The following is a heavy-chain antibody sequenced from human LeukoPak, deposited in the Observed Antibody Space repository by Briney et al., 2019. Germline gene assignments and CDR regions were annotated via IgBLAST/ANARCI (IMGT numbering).Heavy chain of an antibody. Sequence: SETLSLTCTVSGGSISSYYWSWIWQPPGRGLEWIGYIYYSGSTNYNPSLKSRVTISVDTSKNQFSLKLSSVTAADTAVYYCARGESPIDAFDIWGQGTMVTVSS. V-gene: IGHV4-59*01. CDR1: GGSISSYY. J-gene: IGHJ3*02. CDR2: IYYSGST. CDR3: ARGESPIDAFDI.